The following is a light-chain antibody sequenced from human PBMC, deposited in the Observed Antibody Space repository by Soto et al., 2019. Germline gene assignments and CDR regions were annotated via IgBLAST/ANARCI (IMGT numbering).Light chain of an antibody. Sequence: IQMSQSPSSVSVSXGDRVAINCQARSDSSNFLNRYQQIPGKAPKILXXDASNLETGVKSRLTGSGSGRDFTFTISSLQPEDIATYYCQQYDNLPLLTFGGGTRLEIK. CDR1: SDSSNF. CDR2: DAS. J-gene: IGKJ5*01. CDR3: QQYDNLPLLT. V-gene: IGKV1-33*01.